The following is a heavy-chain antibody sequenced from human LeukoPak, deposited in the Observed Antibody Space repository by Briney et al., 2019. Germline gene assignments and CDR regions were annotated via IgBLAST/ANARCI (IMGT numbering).Heavy chain of an antibody. D-gene: IGHD4-17*01. V-gene: IGHV3-23*01. CDR3: ANEIRPNDY. CDR1: GFSFSSYA. Sequence: GGSLRLSCATSGFSFSSYAMTWVRQAPGKGLEWLSAISISGDDTYYADSVKGRFTISRDNSKNTLHLQMNSLSADDTAMYYCANEIRPNDYWGQGTLVTVSS. J-gene: IGHJ4*02. CDR2: ISISGDDT.